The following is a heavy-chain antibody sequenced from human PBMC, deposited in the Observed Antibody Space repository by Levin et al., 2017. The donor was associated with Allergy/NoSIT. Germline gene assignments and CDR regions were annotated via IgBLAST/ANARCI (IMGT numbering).Heavy chain of an antibody. V-gene: IGHV3-23*01. Sequence: SCAASGFTFSSYAMSWVRQAPGKGLEWVSAISGSGGSTYYADSVKGRFTISRDNSKNTLYLQMNSLRAEDTAVYYCAKDTGYGDAFDIWGQGTMVTVSS. D-gene: IGHD1-1*01. CDR1: GFTFSSYA. CDR3: AKDTGYGDAFDI. CDR2: ISGSGGST. J-gene: IGHJ3*02.